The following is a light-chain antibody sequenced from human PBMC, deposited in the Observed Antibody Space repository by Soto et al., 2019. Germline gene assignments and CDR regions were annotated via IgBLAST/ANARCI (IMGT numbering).Light chain of an antibody. CDR2: DAS. J-gene: IGKJ4*01. V-gene: IGKV1-33*01. CDR3: QQYDALPLT. CDR1: QDINNF. Sequence: DIQMTQFPSSLSASVGGRVTITCQASQDINNFLNWYQHKPGKAPKLLVYDASNLETGVPSRFSGSGSGTDFTPTISSLQPEDSATYYCQQYDALPLTFGGGTKVDIK.